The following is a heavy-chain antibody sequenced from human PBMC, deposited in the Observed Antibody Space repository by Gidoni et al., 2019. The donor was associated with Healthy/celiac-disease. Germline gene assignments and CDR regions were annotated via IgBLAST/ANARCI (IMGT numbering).Heavy chain of an antibody. CDR3: ARDWGLHGIYDAFDI. CDR2: IKQDGSEK. Sequence: EVQLVESGGGLVQPGGSLRLSCAASGFTFSSYWMSWVRQAPGKGLEWVANIKQDGSEKYYVDSVKGRFTISRDNAKNSLYLQMNSLRAEDTAVYYCARDWGLHGIYDAFDIWGQGTMVTVSS. D-gene: IGHD1-26*01. V-gene: IGHV3-7*01. J-gene: IGHJ3*02. CDR1: GFTFSSYW.